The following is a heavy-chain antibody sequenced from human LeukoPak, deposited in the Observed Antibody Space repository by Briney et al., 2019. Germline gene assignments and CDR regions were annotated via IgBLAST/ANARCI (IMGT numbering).Heavy chain of an antibody. CDR2: ALYTWST. D-gene: IGHD5-18*01. V-gene: IGHV4-59*01. J-gene: IGHJ4*02. CDR1: GGSISSYF. CDR3: ARDNGYSYGIDY. Sequence: PSETLSLICSVSGGSISSYFWSWIRQAPGKGLEWVGYALYTWSTEYNPALKSRVTISLDTSNNQFSLRLSSVTAADTAVYYCARDNGYSYGIDYWGQGRLVSVSS.